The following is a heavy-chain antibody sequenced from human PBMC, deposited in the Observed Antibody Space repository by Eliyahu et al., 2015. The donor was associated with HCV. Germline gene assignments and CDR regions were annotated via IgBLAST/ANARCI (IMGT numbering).Heavy chain of an antibody. J-gene: IGHJ5*02. V-gene: IGHV4-59*01. D-gene: IGHD6-19*01. Sequence: QVQLQESGPGLVKPSETLSLXCTVXGGXXTTYYWXXIRQPPGKGLEWIGYIHYSGSTNYNPSLKSRVTIXLDTSKNQFSLKLTSVTAADTAMYYCASGGGGIAVTGTGGWFDPWGQGTLVTVSS. CDR1: GGXXTTYY. CDR2: IHYSGST. CDR3: ASGGGGIAVTGTGGWFDP.